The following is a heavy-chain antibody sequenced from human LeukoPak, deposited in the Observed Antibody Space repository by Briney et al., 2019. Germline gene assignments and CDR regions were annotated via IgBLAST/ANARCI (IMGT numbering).Heavy chain of an antibody. CDR3: ARGLFRFCSSGSCLSPFDY. D-gene: IGHD2-15*01. CDR2: ISSSSSTI. Sequence: GGSLRLSCAASGFTFSSFGMNWVRQAPGKGLEWVSYISSSSSTIYYADSVKGRFTISRDNAKNSLYLQMNSLRAEDTAVYYCARGLFRFCSSGSCLSPFDYWGQGTLVTVSS. V-gene: IGHV3-48*01. J-gene: IGHJ4*02. CDR1: GFTFSSFG.